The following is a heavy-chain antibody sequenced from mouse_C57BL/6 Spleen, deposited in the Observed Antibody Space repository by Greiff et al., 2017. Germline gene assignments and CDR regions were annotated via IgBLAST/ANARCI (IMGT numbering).Heavy chain of an antibody. CDR3: AAMVTLDY. D-gene: IGHD2-2*01. J-gene: IGHJ2*01. Sequence: QVQLQQPGAELVRPGTSVKSSCKASGYTFTSYWMHWVKQRPGQGLEWIGVIDPSDSYTNYNQKFKGKATLTVDTSSSTAYMQLSSLTSEDSAVYYCAAMVTLDYWGQGTTLTVSS. CDR1: GYTFTSYW. CDR2: IDPSDSYT. V-gene: IGHV1-59*01.